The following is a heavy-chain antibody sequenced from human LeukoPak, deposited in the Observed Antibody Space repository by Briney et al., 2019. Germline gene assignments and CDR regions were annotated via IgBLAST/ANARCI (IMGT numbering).Heavy chain of an antibody. CDR3: ARSPSYKQQLVHFQH. V-gene: IGHV4-34*01. CDR2: IDHSGST. CDR1: GGSFSGCY. Sequence: PSETLSLTCAVYGGSFSGCYWSWIRQPPGKGLEWLGEIDHSGSTNYNPSPKSRVTISVDTSKNQFSLKLSSVTAADTAVYYCARSPSYKQQLVHFQHWGQGTLVTVSS. J-gene: IGHJ1*01. D-gene: IGHD6-13*01.